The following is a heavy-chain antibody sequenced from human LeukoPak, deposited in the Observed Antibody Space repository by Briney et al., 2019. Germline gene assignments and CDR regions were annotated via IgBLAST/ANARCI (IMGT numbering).Heavy chain of an antibody. V-gene: IGHV4-34*01. CDR3: ARVSRGRKSYYGMDV. CDR1: GGSFSGYY. J-gene: IGHJ6*02. Sequence: NPSETLSLTCAVYGGSFSGYYWSWIRQPPGKGLEWIGEINHSGSTNYNPSLKSRVTISVDTSKNQFSLKLSSVTAADTAVYYCARVSRGRKSYYGMDVWGQGTTVTVSS. CDR2: INHSGST. D-gene: IGHD1-26*01.